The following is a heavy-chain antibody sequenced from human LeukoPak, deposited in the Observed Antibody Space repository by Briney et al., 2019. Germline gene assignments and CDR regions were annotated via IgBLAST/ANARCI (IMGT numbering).Heavy chain of an antibody. D-gene: IGHD3-10*01. CDR3: ARGVRGGGGSARYELEAFDI. CDR1: GGSISSYY. CDR2: IYYSGST. V-gene: IGHV4-59*01. J-gene: IGHJ3*02. Sequence: PSETLSLTCTVSGGSISSYYWSWIRQPPGKGLEWIGYIYYSGSTNYNPSLKSRVTISVDTSKNQFSLKLSSVTAADTAVYYCARGVRGGGGSARYELEAFDIWGQGTMVTVSS.